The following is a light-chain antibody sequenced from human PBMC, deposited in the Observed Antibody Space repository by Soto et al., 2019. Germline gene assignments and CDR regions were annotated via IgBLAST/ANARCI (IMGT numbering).Light chain of an antibody. CDR2: KAS. CDR1: QSIGSW. J-gene: IGKJ1*01. Sequence: DIQMTQSPSTLSASVGDRVTISCRASQSIGSWLAWYQQKPGKAPNLLIYKASSLESGVPSRFSGSGSGTEFTLTISSLQSDDFASYYCQQYTSPPWTFGQGTKVDI. V-gene: IGKV1-5*03. CDR3: QQYTSPPWT.